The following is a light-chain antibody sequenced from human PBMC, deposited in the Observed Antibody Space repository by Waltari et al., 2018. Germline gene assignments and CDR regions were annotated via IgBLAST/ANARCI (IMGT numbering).Light chain of an antibody. Sequence: QSALTQPASVSGPAGQSITISCTGTSSNVGASTLILWYQQYPGKAPTLMIYEVYKRPSGVSDRFSGSKSDNTASLTISGLQAEDEADYYCCSYAGRSTLVFGGGTKLTVL. J-gene: IGLJ2*01. CDR1: SSNVGASTL. V-gene: IGLV2-23*02. CDR3: CSYAGRSTLV. CDR2: EVY.